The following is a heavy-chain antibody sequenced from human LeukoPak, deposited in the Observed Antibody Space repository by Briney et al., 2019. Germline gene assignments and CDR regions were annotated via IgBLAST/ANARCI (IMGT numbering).Heavy chain of an antibody. CDR2: ISDSGGTT. V-gene: IGHV3-23*01. CDR1: GFTSSTYG. CDR3: AKGGRLGAITMIRGVRRTYYYMGV. Sequence: GGSLRLSCAASGFTSSTYGMSWGRQAPGKGLEWVSAISDSGGTTYYADSVKGGFTISRDNTKKTLYLQMNSLRDEDTAVYYCAKGGRLGAITMIRGVRRTYYYMGVWGKGTTVTISS. J-gene: IGHJ6*03. D-gene: IGHD3-10*01.